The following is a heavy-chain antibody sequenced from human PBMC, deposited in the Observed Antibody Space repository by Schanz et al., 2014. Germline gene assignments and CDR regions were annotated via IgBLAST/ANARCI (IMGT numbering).Heavy chain of an antibody. Sequence: VQLVESRGGLVQPGGSLRLSCAASGFSFNNYWMTWFRQAPGKGLEWVANIIHDGSEKFYVDSVKGRFTISRDNAKNSLYLQMDALRAEDTAVYYCARDLRNSRPSYYDHWGQGTLVTVSA. D-gene: IGHD6-13*01. V-gene: IGHV3-7*01. CDR2: IIHDGSEK. CDR3: ARDLRNSRPSYYDH. J-gene: IGHJ4*02. CDR1: GFSFNNYW.